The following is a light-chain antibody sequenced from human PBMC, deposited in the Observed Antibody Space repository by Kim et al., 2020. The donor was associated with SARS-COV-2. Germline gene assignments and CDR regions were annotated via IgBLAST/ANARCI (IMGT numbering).Light chain of an antibody. CDR3: QAWDSSFVV. CDR1: KLGDKY. J-gene: IGLJ2*01. CDR2: QDS. Sequence: SYELTQPPSVSVSPGQTASITCSGDKLGDKYACWYQQKPGQSPVLVIYQDSKRPSGIPERFSGSNSGNTATLTISGTQAMDEADYYCQAWDSSFVVFGVGTQLTVL. V-gene: IGLV3-1*01.